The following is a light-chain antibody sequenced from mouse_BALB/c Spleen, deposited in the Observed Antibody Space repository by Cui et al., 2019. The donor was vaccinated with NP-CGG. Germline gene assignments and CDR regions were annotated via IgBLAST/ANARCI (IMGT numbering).Light chain of an antibody. J-gene: IGLJ1*01. V-gene: IGLV1*01. CDR3: ALWYSNHWV. Sequence: QAVVSQESALTTSPGETVTLTCRPSIGAVITSNYANWVQEKPDHLFTGLIGGTNNRAPGVPARFSGSLIGDKAALTIIGAQTEDEAIYFCALWYSNHWVFGGGTKLTVL. CDR1: IGAVITSNY. CDR2: GTN.